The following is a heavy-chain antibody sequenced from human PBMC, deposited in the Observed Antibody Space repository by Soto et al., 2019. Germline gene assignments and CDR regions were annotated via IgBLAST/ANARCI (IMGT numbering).Heavy chain of an antibody. CDR3: ARDGGRAAAGRGSCLGP. CDR2: IYYSGST. D-gene: IGHD6-13*01. Sequence: SETLSLTCPFSRGSDSSGSYYWSWIRQPPGKGLEWIGYIYYSGSTNYNPSLKSRVTISVDTSKNQFSLKLSTVTAADKAGYYCARDGGRAAAGRGSCLGPWGQVTRGTV. J-gene: IGHJ5*02. V-gene: IGHV4-61*01. CDR1: RGSDSSGSYY.